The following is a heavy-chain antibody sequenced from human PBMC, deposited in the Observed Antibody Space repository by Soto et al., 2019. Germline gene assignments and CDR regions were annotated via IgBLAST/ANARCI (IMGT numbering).Heavy chain of an antibody. V-gene: IGHV3-21*01. J-gene: IGHJ4*02. D-gene: IGHD1-26*01. Sequence: GGSLRLSCAGSGFIFSGYSMNWVRQAPGKGLEWVSSISTTSTYIYYADSVKGRFTVSRDNAKNSLYLQMTGLRPEDAAMYYCARDGIVGTTDFFDYWGQGTLVTVSS. CDR2: ISTTSTYI. CDR1: GFIFSGYS. CDR3: ARDGIVGTTDFFDY.